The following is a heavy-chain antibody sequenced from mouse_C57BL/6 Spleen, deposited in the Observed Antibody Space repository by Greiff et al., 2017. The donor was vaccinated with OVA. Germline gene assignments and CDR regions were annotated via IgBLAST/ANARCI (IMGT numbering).Heavy chain of an antibody. CDR3: ARGGYYPYNAMDY. CDR2: IDPEDGET. D-gene: IGHD2-3*01. CDR1: GFNIKDYY. V-gene: IGHV14-2*01. J-gene: IGHJ4*01. Sequence: VQLQQSGAELVKPGASVKLSCTASGFNIKDYYMHWVKQRTEQGLEWIGRIDPEDGETKYAQKFKGKATITADTSSNTAYQQLSSLPSEDAAVYYCARGGYYPYNAMDYWGQGTSVTVSS.